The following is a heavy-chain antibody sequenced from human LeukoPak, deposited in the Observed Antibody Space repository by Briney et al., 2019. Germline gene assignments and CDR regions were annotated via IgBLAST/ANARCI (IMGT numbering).Heavy chain of an antibody. Sequence: PSETLSLTCTVSGGSISSSSYYWGWIRQPPGKGLEWIGSIYYSGSTYYNPSLKSRVTISVDTSKNQFSLKLSSVTAADTAVYYCARHPGPGYYGYWGQGTLVTVSS. D-gene: IGHD3-3*01. V-gene: IGHV4-39*01. CDR1: GGSISSSSYY. CDR3: ARHPGPGYYGY. CDR2: IYYSGST. J-gene: IGHJ4*02.